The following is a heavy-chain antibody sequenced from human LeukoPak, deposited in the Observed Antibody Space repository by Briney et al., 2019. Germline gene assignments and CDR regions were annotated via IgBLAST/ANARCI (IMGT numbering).Heavy chain of an antibody. CDR3: ARGPYTLSSGSYWYAFDI. CDR1: GYTFTGYY. CDR2: INPNSGGT. Sequence: ASVKVSCKASGYTFTGYYMHWVRQAPGQGLEWMGWINPNSGGTNYAQKFQGRVTMTRDTSISTAYMELSGLRSDDTAVYYCARGPYTLSSGSYWYAFDIWGQGTMVTVSS. J-gene: IGHJ3*02. D-gene: IGHD1-26*01. V-gene: IGHV1-2*02.